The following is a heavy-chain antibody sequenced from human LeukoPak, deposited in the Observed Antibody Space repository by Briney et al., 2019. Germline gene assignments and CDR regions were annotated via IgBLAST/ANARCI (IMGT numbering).Heavy chain of an antibody. CDR2: IYYSGST. V-gene: IGHV4-59*01. J-gene: IGHJ4*02. CDR3: ARGGGWRSFDC. CDR1: GGSISSYY. D-gene: IGHD3-16*01. Sequence: PSETLSLTCTVSGGSISSYYWSWIRQPPGKGLEWIGYIYYSGSTNYNPSLKSRVTISVDTSKNQFSLKLSSVTAADTAVYYCARGGGWRSFDCWGQGTLVTVSS.